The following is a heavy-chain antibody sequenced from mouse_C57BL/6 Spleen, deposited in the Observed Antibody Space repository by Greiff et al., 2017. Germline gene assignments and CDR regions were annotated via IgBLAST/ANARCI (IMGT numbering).Heavy chain of an antibody. CDR1: GYTFTDYY. CDR2: INPNNGGT. CDR3: ARDGGNGPDY. V-gene: IGHV1-26*01. D-gene: IGHD2-1*01. Sequence: EVQLQQSGPELVKPGASVKISCKASGYTFTDYYMNWVKQSHGKSLEWIGDINPNNGGTSYNQKFKGKATLTVDKSSSTAYMELRSLTSEDSAVYYCARDGGNGPDYWGQGTTLTVSS. J-gene: IGHJ2*01.